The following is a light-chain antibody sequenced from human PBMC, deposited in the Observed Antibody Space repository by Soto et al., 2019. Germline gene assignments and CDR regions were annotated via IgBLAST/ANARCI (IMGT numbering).Light chain of an antibody. V-gene: IGKV3-15*01. CDR3: QQYNNWPPYT. CDR2: GAS. Sequence: EIVMTQSPATLSVSPGERATLSCRASQSVNSNLAWYQQKPGQAPRLLIYGASTRATGIPARFSGSGSGTEFTLTISSLQSEDFAVYYCQQYNNWPPYTFGQGTKVDIQ. J-gene: IGKJ2*01. CDR1: QSVNSN.